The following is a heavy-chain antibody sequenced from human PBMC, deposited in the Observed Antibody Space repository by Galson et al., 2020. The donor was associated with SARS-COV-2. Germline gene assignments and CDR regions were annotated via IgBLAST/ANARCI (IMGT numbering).Heavy chain of an antibody. V-gene: IGHV4-39*07. CDR3: AREGYIVATITYYYYDMDV. CDR1: GGSISSSSYY. J-gene: IGHJ6*03. D-gene: IGHD5-12*01. CDR2: IYYSGST. Sequence: SETLSLTCTVSGGSISSSSYYWGWIRQPPGKGLEWIGSIYYSGSTYYNPSLKSRVTISVDTSKNQFSLKLSSVTAADTAVYYCAREGYIVATITYYYYDMDVWGKVTTVTVSS.